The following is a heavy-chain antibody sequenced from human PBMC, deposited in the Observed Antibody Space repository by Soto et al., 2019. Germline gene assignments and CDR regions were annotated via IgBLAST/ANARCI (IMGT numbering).Heavy chain of an antibody. D-gene: IGHD2-8*01. CDR3: ANSGGIVLMVYDGY. Sequence: SETLSLTCTVSGVSFSTYYWSWIRQAPGKGLEWIGYIYYSGSSNYNPSLKSRVTMSVDTSKNQLSLKLSSVTAADTAVYYCANSGGIVLMVYDGYWGQGTLVTVSS. CDR1: GVSFSTYY. CDR2: IYYSGSS. J-gene: IGHJ4*02. V-gene: IGHV4-59*01.